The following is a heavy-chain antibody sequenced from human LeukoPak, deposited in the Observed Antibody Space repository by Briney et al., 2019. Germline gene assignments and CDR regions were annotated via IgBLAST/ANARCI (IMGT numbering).Heavy chain of an antibody. D-gene: IGHD3-10*01. Sequence: GASVTVSCKASVYTFTIYGISWVRQAPGQGGEWMGWIGAYNGNTNYTQKLQGRVTMTRDTSTTTAYMELGSLRSDDPAVYYCVRNGSYYGDAFDIWGHGTMVTVSS. CDR3: VRNGSYYGDAFDI. CDR1: VYTFTIYG. V-gene: IGHV1-18*01. J-gene: IGHJ3*02. CDR2: IGAYNGNT.